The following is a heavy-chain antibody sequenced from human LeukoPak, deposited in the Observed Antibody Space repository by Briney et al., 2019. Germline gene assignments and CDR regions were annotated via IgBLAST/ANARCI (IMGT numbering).Heavy chain of an antibody. D-gene: IGHD2-2*01. CDR1: GGSISNGLYY. Sequence: SETLSLTCTVSGGSISNGLYYWSWIRQPPGKDLEWIGYIYYSGSTYYSPSLKSRVTMAVDTSKNQFSLKLSSVTAADTAVYYCARGDDIVVVPAAPNFDYWGQGTLVTVSS. J-gene: IGHJ4*02. CDR2: IYYSGST. V-gene: IGHV4-30-4*01. CDR3: ARGDDIVVVPAAPNFDY.